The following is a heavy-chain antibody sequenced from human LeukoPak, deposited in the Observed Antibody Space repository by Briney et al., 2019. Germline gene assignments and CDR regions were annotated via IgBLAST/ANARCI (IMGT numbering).Heavy chain of an antibody. Sequence: XWVSSISSSSSYIYYADSVKGRFTISRDNAKNSLYLQMNSLRAEDTAVYYCARDGPERRMDVWGQGTTVTVSS. CDR3: ARDGPERRMDV. CDR2: ISSSSSYI. V-gene: IGHV3-21*01. J-gene: IGHJ6*02.